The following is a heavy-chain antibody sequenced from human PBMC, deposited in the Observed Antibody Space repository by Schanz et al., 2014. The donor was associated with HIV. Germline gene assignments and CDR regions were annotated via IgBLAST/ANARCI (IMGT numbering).Heavy chain of an antibody. D-gene: IGHD6-19*01. CDR3: AKMARSVAANTNFDY. V-gene: IGHV3-53*01. Sequence: QLVESGGGLIQPGGSLRLSCVFSGFTVSNNHLSWVRQAPGKGLEWVSIIYSAGTTYYTDSVKGRFTISRDNSKNTLYLQMNSLGAEDTAVYYCAKMARSVAANTNFDYWGQGTLVTVSS. CDR1: GFTVSNNH. J-gene: IGHJ4*02. CDR2: IYSAGTT.